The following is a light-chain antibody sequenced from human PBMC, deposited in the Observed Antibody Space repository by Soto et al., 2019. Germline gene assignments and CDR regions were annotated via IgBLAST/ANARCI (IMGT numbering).Light chain of an antibody. Sequence: QSALTQPPSASGSPGQSVTISCTGTKNDIGVYDFVSWYQHHPGKAPRLIIYEVVQRPSGVPDRFSGSKSGNTASLTVSVLHAADEGDYFCKSYAGSNTYVFGSVTKV. CDR2: EVV. J-gene: IGLJ1*01. CDR1: KNDIGVYDF. CDR3: KSYAGSNTYV. V-gene: IGLV2-8*01.